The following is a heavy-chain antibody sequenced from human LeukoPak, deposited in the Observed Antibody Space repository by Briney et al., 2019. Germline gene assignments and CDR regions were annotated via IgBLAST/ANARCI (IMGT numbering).Heavy chain of an antibody. D-gene: IGHD6-13*01. V-gene: IGHV3-33*01. CDR2: ILSDGSKE. Sequence: GGSLRLSCAASGFTFSSYGMHWVRQAPGKGLEWVAVILSDGSKEFYTDSVKGRFTISRDDSKNTLYLEMNSLKIEDTAVYHCTTERWDTSRHLYYFDYWGQGALVTVSS. CDR1: GFTFSSYG. J-gene: IGHJ4*02. CDR3: TTERWDTSRHLYYFDY.